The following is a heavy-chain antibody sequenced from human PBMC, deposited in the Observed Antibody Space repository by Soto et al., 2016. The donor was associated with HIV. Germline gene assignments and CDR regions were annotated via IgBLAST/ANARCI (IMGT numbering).Heavy chain of an antibody. CDR1: EFTFRTYS. CDR2: ISRSSTYI. V-gene: IGHV3-21*01. Sequence: VQLVESGGGLVKPGESLRLSCTGSEFTFRTYSMNWVRQAPRKGLEWVSSISRSSTYIYYADSVKGRFTISRDNAKNLLYLQMNSLRAEDTAVYYCARAETYSSSYQDWGQGTLVTVSS. D-gene: IGHD6-13*01. CDR3: ARAETYSSSYQD. J-gene: IGHJ4*02.